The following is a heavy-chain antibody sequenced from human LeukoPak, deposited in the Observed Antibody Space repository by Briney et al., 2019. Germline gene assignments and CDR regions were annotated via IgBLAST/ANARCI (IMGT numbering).Heavy chain of an antibody. Sequence: SETLSLTRAVYGGSFSGYYWSWIRQPPGKGLEWIGSIYYSGSTYYNPSLKSRVTISADTSKNQFSLKLSSVTAADTAVYYCAGSRYSYGYLGYWGQGTLVTVSS. J-gene: IGHJ4*02. V-gene: IGHV4-34*01. CDR3: AGSRYSYGYLGY. CDR2: IYYSGST. D-gene: IGHD5-18*01. CDR1: GGSFSGYY.